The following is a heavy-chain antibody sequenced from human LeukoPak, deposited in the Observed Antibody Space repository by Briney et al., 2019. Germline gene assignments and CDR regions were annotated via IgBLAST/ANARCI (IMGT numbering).Heavy chain of an antibody. D-gene: IGHD3-22*01. CDR3: ARDRVDGSGQKLDGFDY. V-gene: IGHV3-7*01. CDR1: GFTFTTYA. Sequence: GGSLRLSCAASGFTFTTYAMSWVRQAPGKGLEWVANIKQDGSEKYYVDSVKGRFTISRDNAKNSLYLQMNSLRAEDTAVYYCARDRVDGSGQKLDGFDYWGQGTLVIVSS. CDR2: IKQDGSEK. J-gene: IGHJ4*02.